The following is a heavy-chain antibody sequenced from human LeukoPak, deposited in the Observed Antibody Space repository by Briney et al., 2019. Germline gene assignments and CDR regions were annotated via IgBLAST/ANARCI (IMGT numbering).Heavy chain of an antibody. D-gene: IGHD3-10*01. J-gene: IGHJ6*02. Sequence: GGSLRLSCAASGFTFSSYGMHWVRQAPGKGLERVAVIWYDGSNKYYADSVKGRFTISRDNSKNTLYLQMNSLRAEDTAVYYCARAPTPIRDHYYYYGMDVWGQGTTVTVSS. CDR1: GFTFSSYG. CDR3: ARAPTPIRDHYYYYGMDV. V-gene: IGHV3-33*01. CDR2: IWYDGSNK.